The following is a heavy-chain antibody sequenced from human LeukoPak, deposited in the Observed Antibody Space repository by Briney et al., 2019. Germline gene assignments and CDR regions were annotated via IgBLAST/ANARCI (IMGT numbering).Heavy chain of an antibody. J-gene: IGHJ6*03. CDR2: IYYSGST. D-gene: IGHD3-3*01. V-gene: IGHV4-61*01. CDR1: GGSISSSSYY. CDR3: AREGYDFWSGYRYYYYYYYMDV. Sequence: SETLSLTCTVSGGSISSSSYYWSWIRQPPGKGLEWIGYIYYSGSTNYNPSLKSRVTISVDTSKNQFSLKLSSVTAADTAVYYCAREGYDFWSGYRYYYYYYYMDVWGKGTTVTVSS.